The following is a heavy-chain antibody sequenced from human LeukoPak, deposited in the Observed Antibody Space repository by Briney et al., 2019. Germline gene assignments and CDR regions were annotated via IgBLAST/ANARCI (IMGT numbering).Heavy chain of an antibody. Sequence: AGGSLRLSCAASGFTFDDYAMHWVRQAPGKGLEWVSGISWNSGSIGYADSVKGRFTISRDNAKNSLYLQMNSLRAEDTALYYCAKDIGSWVGATRASSYYYYGMDVWGQGTTVTVSS. V-gene: IGHV3-9*01. CDR2: ISWNSGSI. J-gene: IGHJ6*02. CDR3: AKDIGSWVGATRASSYYYYGMDV. D-gene: IGHD1-26*01. CDR1: GFTFDDYA.